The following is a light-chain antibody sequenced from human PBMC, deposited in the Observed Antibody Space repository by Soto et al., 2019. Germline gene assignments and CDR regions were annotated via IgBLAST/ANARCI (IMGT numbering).Light chain of an antibody. CDR2: GAS. Sequence: EVVMTQSPAILSVSPGERATLSCRASQSVNSDLAWYQQKPGQAPRLLIQGASTRATGIPARISGSGSGTEFTHTIGSLQSEDFAVYYCQQYKCCPQTFGQGAKGDIK. CDR1: QSVNSD. V-gene: IGKV3-15*01. CDR3: QQYKCCPQT. J-gene: IGKJ1*01.